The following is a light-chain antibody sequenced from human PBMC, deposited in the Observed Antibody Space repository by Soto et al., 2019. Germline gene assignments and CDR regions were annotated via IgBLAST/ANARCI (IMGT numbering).Light chain of an antibody. Sequence: EIVLTQSPATLSLSPGERATLSCRASQSVSSYLAWYQQKPGQAPRLLIYDASNRATGIPARFSGSGSGTDFTLTISSLEPEDFAGYYCQQRSHWPPLFTFGHGTKVDIK. CDR3: QQRSHWPPLFT. J-gene: IGKJ3*01. V-gene: IGKV3-11*01. CDR2: DAS. CDR1: QSVSSY.